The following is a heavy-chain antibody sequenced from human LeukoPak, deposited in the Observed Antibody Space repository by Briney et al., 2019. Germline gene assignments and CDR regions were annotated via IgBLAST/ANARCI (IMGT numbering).Heavy chain of an antibody. Sequence: PGGSLRLSCAASGFTFSSCAMSWVRQAPGKGLEWVSAISGSGGSTYYADSVKGRFTISRDNSKNTLYLQMNSLRAEDTAVYYCARKVVPAAYLDYWGQGTLVTVSS. CDR3: ARKVVPAAYLDY. CDR1: GFTFSSCA. V-gene: IGHV3-23*01. J-gene: IGHJ4*02. CDR2: ISGSGGST. D-gene: IGHD2-2*01.